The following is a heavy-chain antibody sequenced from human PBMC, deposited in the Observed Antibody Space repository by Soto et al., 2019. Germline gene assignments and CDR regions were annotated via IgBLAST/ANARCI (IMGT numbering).Heavy chain of an antibody. V-gene: IGHV4-30-2*01. CDR2: IYHSGST. Sequence: PLSLPGTVSGGSISSGGYSWSWNRQPPGKGLEWIGYIYHSGSTYYNPSLKSRVTISLDRSKNHFSLKLSSVSAADTAIYYCGTWRGSSWFDYWGPGTLVTVSS. J-gene: IGHJ4*02. D-gene: IGHD2-2*01. CDR3: GTWRGSSWFDY. CDR1: GGSISSGGYS.